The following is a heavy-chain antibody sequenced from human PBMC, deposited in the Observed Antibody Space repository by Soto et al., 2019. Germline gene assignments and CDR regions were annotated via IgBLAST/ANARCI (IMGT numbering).Heavy chain of an antibody. CDR1: GYTFTDYA. D-gene: IGHD2-21*01. CDR3: AKGSRMWTPDY. Sequence: QVQLVQSGAEVKKPGASVKVFCKASGYTFTDYAIHWVRQAPGQRLELMGWIAPGNGNTKYSQNFQGRVTITRDTSATTADMELSSLRSEDTAVYYCAKGSRMWTPDYWGQGTLVTFSS. J-gene: IGHJ4*02. CDR2: IAPGNGNT. V-gene: IGHV1-3*01.